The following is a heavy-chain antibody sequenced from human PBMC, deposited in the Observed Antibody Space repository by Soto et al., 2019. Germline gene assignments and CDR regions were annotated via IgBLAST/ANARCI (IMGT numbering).Heavy chain of an antibody. Sequence: PGGSLRLSCAVSGFTFSTHWMHWVRQAPGKGLVWVSRINSDGTSTSYADSVKGRFTISRDNAKNTLYLQMNSLRAEDPAVYYCAKDHPGTKYYFDYWGQGTLVTVSS. CDR2: INSDGTST. J-gene: IGHJ4*02. CDR3: AKDHPGTKYYFDY. V-gene: IGHV3-74*01. CDR1: GFTFSTHW.